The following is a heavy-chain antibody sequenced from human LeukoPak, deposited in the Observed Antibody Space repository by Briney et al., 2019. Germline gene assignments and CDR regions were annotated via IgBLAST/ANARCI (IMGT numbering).Heavy chain of an antibody. CDR1: GGSISSGGYY. D-gene: IGHD3-22*01. J-gene: IGHJ6*02. CDR2: IYYSGST. Sequence: PSETLSLTCTVSGGSISSGGYYWSWIRQHPGKGLEWIGYIYYSGSTYYNPSLKSRVTISVDTSKNQFSLKLSSVTAADTAVYYCARDYYDISPGYGMDVWGQGTTVTVSS. CDR3: ARDYYDISPGYGMDV. V-gene: IGHV4-31*03.